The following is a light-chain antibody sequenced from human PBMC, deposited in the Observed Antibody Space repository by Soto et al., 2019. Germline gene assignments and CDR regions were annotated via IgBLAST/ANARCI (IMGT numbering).Light chain of an antibody. CDR3: QQANILPFS. CDR1: QGISSW. CDR2: AAS. V-gene: IGKV1-12*01. J-gene: IGKJ3*01. Sequence: DIQMTQSPSSVSASVGDRVTITCRASQGISSWLAWYQQKPGKAPKLLIYAASSMESGLTSRFSGSGSGTDFSLTISSLNPEYFATYYCQQANILPFSFAPGTKVDI.